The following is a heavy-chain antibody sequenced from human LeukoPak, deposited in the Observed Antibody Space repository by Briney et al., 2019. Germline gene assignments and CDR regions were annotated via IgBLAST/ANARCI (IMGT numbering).Heavy chain of an antibody. D-gene: IGHD2-15*01. Sequence: SETLSLTCAVYGGSFSGYYWSWVRQPPGKGGEGVGEINQSGRTNYNPSLTSRGTISVDTSKNQSSLTLSSVTAADTAVYYCARAHSYCSGGSCPMPYFDYWGQGTLVTVSS. J-gene: IGHJ4*02. V-gene: IGHV4-34*01. CDR1: GGSFSGYY. CDR3: ARAHSYCSGGSCPMPYFDY. CDR2: INQSGRT.